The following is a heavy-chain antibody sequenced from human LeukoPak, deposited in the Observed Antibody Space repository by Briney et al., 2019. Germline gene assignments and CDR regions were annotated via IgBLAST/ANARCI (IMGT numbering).Heavy chain of an antibody. CDR1: GYTFTSYA. V-gene: IGHV1-3*01. J-gene: IGHJ4*01. Sequence: ASVKVSCKASGYTFTSYAMHWVRQAPGQRLEWMGWINAGNGNTKYSQKFQGRVTITRDTSASTAYMELSSLRSEDTAVYYCARALITMVRGVMIPPLGYWGQEPWSPSPQ. CDR3: ARALITMVRGVMIPPLGY. CDR2: INAGNGNT. D-gene: IGHD3-10*01.